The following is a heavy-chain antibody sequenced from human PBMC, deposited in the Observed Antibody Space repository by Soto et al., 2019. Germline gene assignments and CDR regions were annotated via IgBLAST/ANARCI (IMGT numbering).Heavy chain of an antibody. Sequence: GGSLRLSCAASGFAFRSYNMNWVRQAPGKGLEWVASISSGSSNIYYADSVKGRFTISRDNAKNSLFLQMDSLRAEDSAVYYCASATVVAATFDFWGQGTLVTVSS. CDR2: ISSGSSNI. V-gene: IGHV3-21*01. D-gene: IGHD2-15*01. CDR3: ASATVVAATFDF. CDR1: GFAFRSYN. J-gene: IGHJ4*02.